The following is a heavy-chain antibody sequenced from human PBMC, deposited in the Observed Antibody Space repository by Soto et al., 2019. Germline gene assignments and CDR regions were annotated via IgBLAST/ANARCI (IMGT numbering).Heavy chain of an antibody. J-gene: IGHJ6*02. CDR3: ARARGYCSSTSCYYYGMDF. CDR1: GFTFSSYG. CDR2: IWYDGSNK. V-gene: IGHV3-33*01. Sequence: QVQLVESGGGVVQPGRSLRLSCAASGFTFSSYGMHWVRQAPGKGLAWVAVIWYDGSNKYYADSVKGRFTISRDNSKNTLYLQMNSLRAEDTAVYYCARARGYCSSTSCYYYGMDFWGQGTTVTVSS. D-gene: IGHD2-2*01.